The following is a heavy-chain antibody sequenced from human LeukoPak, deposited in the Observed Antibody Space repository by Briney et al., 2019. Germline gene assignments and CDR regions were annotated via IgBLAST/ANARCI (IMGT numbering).Heavy chain of an antibody. Sequence: PGGSLRLSCAASGFSFSGYEVNWVRQAPGKGLEWISYITRTGDRTQYADSVEGRFTISRDNVKNSLYLHMNSLRAEDTAVYYCAKDAIAVAGTGGFDYWGQGTLVTVSS. CDR2: ITRTGDRT. D-gene: IGHD6-19*01. CDR1: GFSFSGYE. CDR3: AKDAIAVAGTGGFDY. V-gene: IGHV3-48*03. J-gene: IGHJ4*02.